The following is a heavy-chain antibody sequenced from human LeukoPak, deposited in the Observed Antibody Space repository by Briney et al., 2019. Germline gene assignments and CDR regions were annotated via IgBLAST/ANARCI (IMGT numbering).Heavy chain of an antibody. CDR1: GGTFSSYA. V-gene: IGHV1-69*05. D-gene: IGHD3-9*01. Sequence: SVKVSCKASGGTFSSYAISWVRQAPGQGLKWMGGIIPIFGTANYAQKFQGRVTMTTDTSTSTVYMELSSLRSEDTAVYYCARGQSAREYIDWLDYWGQGTLVTVSS. CDR2: IIPIFGTA. J-gene: IGHJ4*02. CDR3: ARGQSAREYIDWLDY.